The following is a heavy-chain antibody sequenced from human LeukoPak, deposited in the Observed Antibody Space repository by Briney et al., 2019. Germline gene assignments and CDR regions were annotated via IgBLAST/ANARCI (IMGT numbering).Heavy chain of an antibody. CDR3: ARGGFGELLLFDY. V-gene: IGHV4-34*01. Sequence: SETLSLTCAVYGGSFSGYYWSWIRQPPGKGLEWIGEINHSGSTNYNPSLKSRVTISVDTSENQFSLKLSSVTAADTAVYYCARGGFGELLLFDYWGQGTLVTVSS. J-gene: IGHJ4*02. D-gene: IGHD3-10*01. CDR1: GGSFSGYY. CDR2: INHSGST.